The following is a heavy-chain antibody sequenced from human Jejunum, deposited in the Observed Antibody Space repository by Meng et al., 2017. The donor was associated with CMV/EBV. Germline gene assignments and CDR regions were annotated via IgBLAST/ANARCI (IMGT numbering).Heavy chain of an antibody. CDR2: IKHDGSEK. CDR1: GFTVSNYW. CDR3: ATAPPFDY. J-gene: IGHJ4*02. Sequence: LSCAASGFTVSNYWVNWVRQAPGKGLEWVANIKHDGSEKYYVDSVKGRFTISIDNAKNSLYLQMNSLRAEDTAVYYCATAPPFDYWGQGTLVTVSS. V-gene: IGHV3-7*01.